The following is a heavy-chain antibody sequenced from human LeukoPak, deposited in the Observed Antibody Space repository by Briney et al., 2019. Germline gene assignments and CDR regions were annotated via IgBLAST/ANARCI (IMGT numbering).Heavy chain of an antibody. V-gene: IGHV1-18*01. D-gene: IGHD5-18*01. CDR2: ISAYNGNT. CDR3: ARGRMTAMVTCFDY. CDR1: GYTFTSYG. J-gene: IGHJ4*02. Sequence: ASVKVSCKASGYTFTSYGISWVRQAPGQGLEWMGWISAYNGNTRYAQKFQGRVTMTTDTSTSTAYMELRSLRSDDTAVYYCARGRMTAMVTCFDYWGQGTLVTVSS.